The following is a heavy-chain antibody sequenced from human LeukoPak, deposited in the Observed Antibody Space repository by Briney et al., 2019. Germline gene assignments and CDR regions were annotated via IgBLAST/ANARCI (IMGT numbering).Heavy chain of an antibody. Sequence: PGGSLRLSCAASGFTVSSNYMSWVRQAPGKGLEWVSAISGSGGSTYYADSVKGRFTISRDNSKNTLYLQMNSLRAEDTAVYYCASGVLRYFDWARGYFDYWGQGTLVTVSS. CDR3: ASGVLRYFDWARGYFDY. D-gene: IGHD3-9*01. CDR2: ISGSGGST. V-gene: IGHV3-23*01. CDR1: GFTVSSNY. J-gene: IGHJ4*02.